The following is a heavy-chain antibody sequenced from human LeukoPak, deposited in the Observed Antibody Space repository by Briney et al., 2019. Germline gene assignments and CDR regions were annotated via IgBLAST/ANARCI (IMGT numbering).Heavy chain of an antibody. Sequence: PGGSLRLSCEASGFTFSRYSMNWVRQAPGKGLEWVSYISSGSSSIYYADSVKGRFTISRDNAKNSLYLQMNSLRAEDTAVYYCARDQGGGYSYGWQSFDYWGQGTLVTVSS. D-gene: IGHD5-18*01. CDR3: ARDQGGGYSYGWQSFDY. CDR2: ISSGSSSI. V-gene: IGHV3-48*04. J-gene: IGHJ4*02. CDR1: GFTFSRYS.